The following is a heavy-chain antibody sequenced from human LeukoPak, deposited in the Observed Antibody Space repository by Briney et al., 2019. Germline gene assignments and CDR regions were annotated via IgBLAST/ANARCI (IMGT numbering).Heavy chain of an antibody. CDR2: ISGAGGTT. J-gene: IGHJ4*02. Sequence: GGSLRLSCAASGFTFSSYAMSWVRQAPGKGLEWVSSISGAGGTTLYADSVKGRFTISRDNSKNAVYLQMNTLRAEDTAIYYCARGGSSGAFYWGQGTLVTAPS. D-gene: IGHD3-22*01. CDR3: ARGGSSGAFY. CDR1: GFTFSSYA. V-gene: IGHV3-23*01.